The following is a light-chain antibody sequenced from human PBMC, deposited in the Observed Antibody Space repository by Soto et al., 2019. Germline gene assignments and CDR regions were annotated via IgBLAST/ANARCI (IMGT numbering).Light chain of an antibody. CDR2: DVS. CDR3: SSYTSSNSPFYV. CDR1: SSDVGGYKY. V-gene: IGLV2-14*03. J-gene: IGLJ1*01. Sequence: QSVLTQPASVSGSPVQSITISCTGTSSDVGGYKYVSWYQHQPGKAPKLMIYDVSNRPSGVSTRFSGSKSGNTASLTISGLQAEDEADYYCSSYTSSNSPFYVFGTGTXVTVL.